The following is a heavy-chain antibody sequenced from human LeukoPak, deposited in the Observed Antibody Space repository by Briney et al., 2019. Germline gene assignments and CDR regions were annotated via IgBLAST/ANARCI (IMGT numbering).Heavy chain of an antibody. CDR1: GYTFTSYD. V-gene: IGHV1-8*03. CDR2: MNPNSGNT. J-gene: IGHJ5*02. Sequence: ASVKVSCKASGYTFTSYDINWVRQATGQGLEWMGWMNPNSGNTGYAQKFQGRVTITRNTSISTAYMELSSLRSEDTAVYYCARGFTVTKDWFDPWGQGTLVTVSS. D-gene: IGHD4-11*01. CDR3: ARGFTVTKDWFDP.